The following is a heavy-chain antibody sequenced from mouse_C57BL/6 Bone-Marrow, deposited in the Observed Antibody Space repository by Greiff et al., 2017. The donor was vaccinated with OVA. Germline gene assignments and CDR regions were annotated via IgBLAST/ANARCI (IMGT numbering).Heavy chain of an antibody. CDR2: ISSGGSYT. Sequence: DVMLVESGGDLVKPGGSLKLSCAASGFTFSSYGMSWVRQTPDKRLEWVATISSGGSYTYYPDSVKGRFTISRDNAKNTLYLQMSSLKSEDTAMYYCARHRGYYDSFYYYAMDYWGQGTSVTVSS. CDR1: GFTFSSYG. V-gene: IGHV5-6*02. D-gene: IGHD2-4*01. J-gene: IGHJ4*01. CDR3: ARHRGYYDSFYYYAMDY.